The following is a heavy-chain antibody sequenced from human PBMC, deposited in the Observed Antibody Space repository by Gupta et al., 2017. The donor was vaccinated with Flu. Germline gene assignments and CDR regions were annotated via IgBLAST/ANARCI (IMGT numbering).Heavy chain of an antibody. V-gene: IGHV4-59*01. J-gene: IGHJ4*02. CDR1: GGSISSYY. D-gene: IGHD6-13*01. CDR2: IYYSGST. CDR3: AGRPLIAAAGYDY. Sequence: QVQLQESGPGLVKPSETLSLTCPVPGGSISSYYWSWIRQPPGKGLEWIGYIYYSGSTNYNPSLKSRVTISVDTFKNQFSLKLSSVTAADTAVYYCAGRPLIAAAGYDYWGQGTLVTVSS.